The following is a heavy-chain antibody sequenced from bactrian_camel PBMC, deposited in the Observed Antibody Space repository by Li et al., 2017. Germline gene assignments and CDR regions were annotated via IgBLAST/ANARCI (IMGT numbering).Heavy chain of an antibody. J-gene: IGHJ4*01. CDR2: LERDGNE. V-gene: IGHV3S53*01. CDR1: GDTSGTVC. Sequence: HVQLVESGGGSVQPGGSLRLSCAVSGDTSGTVCMAWFRQAPGKYREGIAHLERDGNEAYADSVKGRFTISRDSARNTVYLQMDNLNSDDTALYYCVGDAWTWWGQGTQVTVS. D-gene: IGHD1*01. CDR3: VGDAWTW.